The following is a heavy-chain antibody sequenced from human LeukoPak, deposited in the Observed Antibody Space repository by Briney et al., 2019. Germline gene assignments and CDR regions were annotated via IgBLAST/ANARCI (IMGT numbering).Heavy chain of an antibody. Sequence: GSLKLSFAASGXTFSNAWMSWVRQAPGKGLERVGRNKRKTDGGTTDYAAPVKGRFTIERDESKNTLYLQMNCLKTEDTAVYYCTTVPILWFGVYWGQGTLVTVSS. CDR1: GXTFSNAW. CDR3: TTVPILWFGVY. V-gene: IGHV3-15*01. J-gene: IGHJ4*02. CDR2: NKRKTDGGTT. D-gene: IGHD3-10*01.